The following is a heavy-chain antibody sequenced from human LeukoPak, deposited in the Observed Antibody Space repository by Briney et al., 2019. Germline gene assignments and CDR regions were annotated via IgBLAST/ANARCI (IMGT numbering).Heavy chain of an antibody. CDR1: GFTFSDYY. D-gene: IGHD4-11*01. J-gene: IGHJ6*02. CDR3: ARAPHYSNYGPYYYGMDV. Sequence: GGSLRLSCAASGFTFSDYYMSWIRQAPGKGLEWVSYISSSSSYTNYADSVKGRFTISRDNAKDSLYLQMNSLRAEDTAVYYCARAPHYSNYGPYYYGMDVWGQGTTVTVSS. CDR2: ISSSSSYT. V-gene: IGHV3-11*06.